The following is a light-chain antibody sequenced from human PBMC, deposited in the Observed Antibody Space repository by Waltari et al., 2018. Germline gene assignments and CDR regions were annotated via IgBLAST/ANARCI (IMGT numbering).Light chain of an antibody. CDR3: QQSYTTPFT. V-gene: IGKV1-39*01. Sequence: DIRMTQSPSSMSASVEDRVTITCRESESIDTYLNWYQHKPGKDPEPLIYAASILQGGVPSRFTGSGTGTYFTLTINSLQPEDFATYYCQQSYTTPFTFGPGTKVD. J-gene: IGKJ3*01. CDR2: AAS. CDR1: ESIDTY.